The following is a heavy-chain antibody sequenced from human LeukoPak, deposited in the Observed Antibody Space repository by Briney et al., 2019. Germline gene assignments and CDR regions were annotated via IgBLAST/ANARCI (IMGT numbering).Heavy chain of an antibody. Sequence: GGSLRLPCAASGFTVSSNYMNWVRQAPGKGLEWVSVIYSGGTTYYADSVKGRFTISRDNSKNTLYLQMNSLRAEDTAVYYCATLGSGSITNWFDPWGQGTLVTVSS. J-gene: IGHJ5*02. CDR3: ATLGSGSITNWFDP. V-gene: IGHV3-66*01. D-gene: IGHD3-3*01. CDR1: GFTVSSNY. CDR2: IYSGGTT.